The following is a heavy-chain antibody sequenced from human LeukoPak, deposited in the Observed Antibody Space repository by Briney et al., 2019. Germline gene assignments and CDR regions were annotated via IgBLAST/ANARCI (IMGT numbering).Heavy chain of an antibody. CDR1: GFTFSSYG. CDR3: ARGYSYGPPGRDAFDI. CDR2: IWYDGSNQ. V-gene: IGHV3-33*08. J-gene: IGHJ3*02. D-gene: IGHD5-18*01. Sequence: GGSLRLSCAASGFTFSSYGMHWVRQAPGQGLGWVALIWYDGSNQYYADSVKGRFTISRDNSKNTLYLQMNGLRAEDTAVYYCARGYSYGPPGRDAFDIWGQGTMVTVSS.